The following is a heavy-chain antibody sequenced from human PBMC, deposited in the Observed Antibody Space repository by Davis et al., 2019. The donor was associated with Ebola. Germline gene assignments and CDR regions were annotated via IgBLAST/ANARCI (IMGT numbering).Heavy chain of an antibody. D-gene: IGHD5-12*01. V-gene: IGHV4-59*01. J-gene: IGHJ4*02. CDR3: ARDLAGGMVATYPGAAY. CDR2: IYYSGST. Sequence: SETLSLTCTVSGGSISSYYWSWIRQPPGKGLEWIGYIYYSGSTNYNPSLKSRVTISVDTSKNQFSLKLSSVTTADTAVYYCARDLAGGMVATYPGAAYWGQGTLVTVSS. CDR1: GGSISSYY.